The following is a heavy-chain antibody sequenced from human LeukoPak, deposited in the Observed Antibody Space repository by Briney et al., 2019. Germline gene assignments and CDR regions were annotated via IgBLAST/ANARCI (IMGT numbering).Heavy chain of an antibody. CDR3: ARDKYTNSWSGSNFDH. Sequence: GGSLRLSCAASGFTFGSYWMTWVRQAPGKGLEWVANIKQDGSEKNYVDSVRGRFAISRDNAKNSLYLQMNSLRAEDTAVYYCARDKYTNSWSGSNFDHWGQGTLVTVSS. V-gene: IGHV3-7*01. CDR1: GFTFGSYW. D-gene: IGHD6-13*01. CDR2: IKQDGSEK. J-gene: IGHJ4*02.